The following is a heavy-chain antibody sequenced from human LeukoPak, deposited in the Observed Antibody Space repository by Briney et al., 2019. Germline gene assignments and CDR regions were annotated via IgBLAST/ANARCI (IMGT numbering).Heavy chain of an antibody. CDR3: ANWGLMTAVTLRDY. Sequence: GGSLRLSCAASGFTFSSYNINWVRQAPGKGLEWVSGISGSGDSTYYADSVKGRFTISRDNSKNTLYLQMNSLRAEDTAVYYCANWGLMTAVTLRDYWGQGTLVTVSS. D-gene: IGHD4-17*01. V-gene: IGHV3-23*01. J-gene: IGHJ4*02. CDR1: GFTFSSYN. CDR2: ISGSGDST.